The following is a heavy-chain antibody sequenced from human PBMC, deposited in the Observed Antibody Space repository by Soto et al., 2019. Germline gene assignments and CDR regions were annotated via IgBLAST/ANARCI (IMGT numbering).Heavy chain of an antibody. V-gene: IGHV3-23*01. CDR3: AKSGSHSYFDY. Sequence: PGGSLRLSCAASAFAFGSYAMTWGRQAPGKGLEWVSSISPSGDNTYYADSVKGRFTISRGNSKSTMYLQMNSLRAEDTAVYYCAKSGSHSYFDYWGQGTLVTVSS. D-gene: IGHD3-10*01. CDR1: AFAFGSYA. CDR2: ISPSGDNT. J-gene: IGHJ4*02.